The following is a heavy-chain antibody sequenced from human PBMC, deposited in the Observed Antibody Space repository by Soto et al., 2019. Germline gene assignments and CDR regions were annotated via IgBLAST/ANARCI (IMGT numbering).Heavy chain of an antibody. CDR3: ARVGPNCSGGSCFDYYYYYGMDV. J-gene: IGHJ6*02. Sequence: QVQLVQSGAEVKKPGSSVKVSCKASGGTFSSYAISWVRQAPGQGLEWMGGIIPIFGTANYAQKFQGRVTITADESTSTAYMELSSLRSEDTAVYYCARVGPNCSGGSCFDYYYYYGMDVWGQGTKVTVSS. D-gene: IGHD2-15*01. CDR1: GGTFSSYA. V-gene: IGHV1-69*01. CDR2: IIPIFGTA.